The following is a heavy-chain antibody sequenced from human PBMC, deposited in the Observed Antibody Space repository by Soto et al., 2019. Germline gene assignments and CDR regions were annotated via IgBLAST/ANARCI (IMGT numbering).Heavy chain of an antibody. CDR3: ATGYSSSWYWEGNYVDD. D-gene: IGHD6-13*01. V-gene: IGHV3-23*01. J-gene: IGHJ4*02. CDR2: ISGSGGST. Sequence: EVQLLESGGGLVQPGGSLRLSCAAAGLTFSSYAMSWVRQAPGEGLEWVSAISGSGGSTYYADSVKGRFTISRNNSKITLYLRMNRLRAEYMAVYYCATGYSSSWYWEGNYVDDWGQGALVTVS. CDR1: GLTFSSYA.